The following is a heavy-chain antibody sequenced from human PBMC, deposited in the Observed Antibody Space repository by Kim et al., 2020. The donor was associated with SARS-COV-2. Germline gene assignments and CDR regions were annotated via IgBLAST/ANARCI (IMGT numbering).Heavy chain of an antibody. CDR3: AREGGGSYDSSGYYYYYYGMDV. J-gene: IGHJ6*02. Sequence: GGSLRLSCAASGFTVSSNYMSWVRQAPGKGLEWVSVIYSGGSTYYADSVKGRFTISRDNSKNTLYLQMNSLRAEDTAVYYCAREGGGSYDSSGYYYYYYGMDVWGQGTTVTVSS. V-gene: IGHV3-53*01. CDR2: IYSGGST. D-gene: IGHD3-22*01. CDR1: GFTVSSNY.